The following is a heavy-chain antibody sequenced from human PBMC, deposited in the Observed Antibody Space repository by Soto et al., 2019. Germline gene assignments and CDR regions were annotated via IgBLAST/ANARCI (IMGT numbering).Heavy chain of an antibody. Sequence: ASVKVSCKASGYTFTGYYMHWVRQAPGQGLEWMGWINPNSGGTNYAQKFQGWVTMTRDTSISTAYMELSRLRSDDTAVYYCALSGYDYNWFDPWGQGTLVTVSS. J-gene: IGHJ5*02. D-gene: IGHD5-12*01. CDR2: INPNSGGT. V-gene: IGHV1-2*04. CDR1: GYTFTGYY. CDR3: ALSGYDYNWFDP.